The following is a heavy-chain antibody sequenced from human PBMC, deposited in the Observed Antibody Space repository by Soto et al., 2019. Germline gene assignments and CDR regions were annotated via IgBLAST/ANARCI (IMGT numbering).Heavy chain of an antibody. CDR3: ASQSTGYPYYFNY. CDR2: IHYSGNT. V-gene: IGHV4-59*08. J-gene: IGHJ4*02. CDR1: GGSISSYY. Sequence: QVQLQESGPGLVKPSETLSLTCTVSGGSISSYYWSWIRQSPGKGLELIGYIHYSGNTNYNPSLKSRVTISLDTSKNQFSLKLSSVTAADTAVYYCASQSTGYPYYFNYWGQGTLVTVSS. D-gene: IGHD3-22*01.